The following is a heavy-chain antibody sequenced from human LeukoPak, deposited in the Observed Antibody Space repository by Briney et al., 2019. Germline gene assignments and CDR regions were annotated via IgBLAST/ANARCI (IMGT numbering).Heavy chain of an antibody. V-gene: IGHV3-30*04. CDR3: ARDFAAAGIFDY. CDR2: ILYDGSNK. J-gene: IGHJ4*02. D-gene: IGHD6-13*01. CDR1: GFTFSSYA. Sequence: GGSLRLSCAASGFTFSSYAMHWVRQAPGRGLEWVALILYDGSNKYYADSVKGRFTISRDNSKNTLYMQMNSLRAEDTAVYYCARDFAAAGIFDYWGQGTLVTVSS.